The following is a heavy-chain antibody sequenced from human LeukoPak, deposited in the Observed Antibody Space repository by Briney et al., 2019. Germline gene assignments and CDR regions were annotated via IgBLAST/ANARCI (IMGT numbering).Heavy chain of an antibody. J-gene: IGHJ4*02. CDR1: GGSISSSSYY. CDR3: ARLDTAMVRVDY. CDR2: IYYSGST. V-gene: IGHV4-39*01. D-gene: IGHD5-18*01. Sequence: SETLSLTCTVSGGSISSSSYYWGWIRQPPGKGLEWIGSIYYSGSTYYNPSLKSRVTISVDTSKNQFSLKLSSVTAADTAVYYCARLDTAMVRVDYWGQGTLVTVSS.